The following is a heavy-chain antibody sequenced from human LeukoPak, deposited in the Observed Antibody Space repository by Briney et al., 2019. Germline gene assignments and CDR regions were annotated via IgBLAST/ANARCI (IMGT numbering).Heavy chain of an antibody. CDR1: GYTFTGYY. CDR2: INPNSGGT. V-gene: IGHV1-2*02. CDR3: ARGGYSGYDYFNY. D-gene: IGHD5-12*01. J-gene: IGHJ4*02. Sequence: GASVKVSCKASGYTFTGYYMHWVRQAPGQGLEWMGWINPNSGGTNYAQKFQGRVTMTRDTSTSTVYMELSSLRSEDTAVYYCARGGYSGYDYFNYWGQGTLVTVSS.